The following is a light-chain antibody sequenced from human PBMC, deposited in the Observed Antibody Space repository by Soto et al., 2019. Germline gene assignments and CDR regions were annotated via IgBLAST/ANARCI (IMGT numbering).Light chain of an antibody. CDR2: KAS. Sequence: DIQMTQSPSTLSASVGDRVTITCRASQSISSWLAWYQQKPGKAPKLLIYKASSLESGVPSRFSGSGSGTEFALTISCLQPDDFATYYCHQYNSYSRTFGQGTKVDIK. CDR1: QSISSW. V-gene: IGKV1-5*03. J-gene: IGKJ1*01. CDR3: HQYNSYSRT.